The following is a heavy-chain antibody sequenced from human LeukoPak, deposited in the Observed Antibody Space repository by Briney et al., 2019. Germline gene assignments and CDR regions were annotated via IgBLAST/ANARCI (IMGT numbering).Heavy chain of an antibody. J-gene: IGHJ4*02. CDR2: ISGSGYST. CDR1: GFTFSNYA. D-gene: IGHD3-10*01. V-gene: IGHV3-23*01. Sequence: GGSLRLSCAASGFTFSNYAMSWVRQAPGKGLEWVSGISGSGYSTYYADSVKGRFTISRDNSRNTLYLQMNSLRAEDTAIYYCAKSYYGSGSYPFWGQGTLVTVSS. CDR3: AKSYYGSGSYPF.